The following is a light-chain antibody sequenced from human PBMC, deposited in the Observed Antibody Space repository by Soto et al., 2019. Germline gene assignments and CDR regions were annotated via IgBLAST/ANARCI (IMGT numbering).Light chain of an antibody. J-gene: IGLJ1*01. V-gene: IGLV2-14*03. CDR1: SRDVGGYNY. CDR3: SSYTSSSTPWV. CDR2: DVS. Sequence: QSVLTQPTSVSGSPGQSITISCPGTSRDVGGYNYVSWYQHHPGKAPKLMICDVSDRPSGVSNRFSGSKSGNTASLTISGLQAEDEADYYCSSYTSSSTPWVFGTGTKVTVL.